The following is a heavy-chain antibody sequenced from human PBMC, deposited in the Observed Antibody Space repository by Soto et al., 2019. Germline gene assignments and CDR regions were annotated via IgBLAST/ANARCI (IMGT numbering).Heavy chain of an antibody. CDR1: GFTFSSYW. CDR3: ARGLVDTAMAINNAFDI. D-gene: IGHD5-18*01. J-gene: IGHJ3*02. V-gene: IGHV3-7*01. Sequence: GGSLRLSCAASGFTFSSYWMSWVRQAPGKGLEWVANIRQDGSEKYYVDSVKGRFTISRDNAKNSLYLQMNSLRAEDTAVYYCARGLVDTAMAINNAFDIWGQGTMVTVSS. CDR2: IRQDGSEK.